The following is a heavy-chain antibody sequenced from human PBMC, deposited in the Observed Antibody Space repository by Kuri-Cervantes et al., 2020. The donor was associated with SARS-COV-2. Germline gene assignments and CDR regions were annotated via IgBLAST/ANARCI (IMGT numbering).Heavy chain of an antibody. V-gene: IGHV4-39*01. CDR2: IYYSGST. CDR3: ARGVSGFYYFYYMDV. J-gene: IGHJ6*03. Sequence: SETLSLTCTVSGGSISSSSYYWGWIRQPPGKGLEWIGSIYYSGSTYYNPSLKSRVTISVDTSKNQVSLRLNSVTAADSAVYYCARGVSGFYYFYYMDVWGIGTTVTVSS. CDR1: GGSISSSSYY. D-gene: IGHD3-22*01.